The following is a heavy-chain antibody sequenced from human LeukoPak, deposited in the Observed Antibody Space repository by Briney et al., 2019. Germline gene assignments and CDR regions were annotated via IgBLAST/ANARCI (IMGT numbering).Heavy chain of an antibody. D-gene: IGHD2-2*01. CDR2: VSGSGSST. CDR1: GFTFNNYA. V-gene: IGHV3-23*01. J-gene: IGHJ3*02. Sequence: PGGSLRLSCAASGFTFNNYAMSWVRQAPGKGLEWVSAVSGSGSSTYYADSVKGRFTISRDNSKNTLYLQMNSLRAEDTAIYYCAKAHYCSSTTCYAFDIWGQGTMVTVSS. CDR3: AKAHYCSSTTCYAFDI.